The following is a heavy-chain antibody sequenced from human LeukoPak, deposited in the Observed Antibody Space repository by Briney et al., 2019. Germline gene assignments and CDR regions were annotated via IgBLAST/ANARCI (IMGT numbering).Heavy chain of an antibody. CDR2: INSDRSST. D-gene: IGHD2-2*01. CDR3: ARDPRYCSDTSCWPYNWLDP. V-gene: IGHV3-74*01. Sequence: GGSLRLSCAASGFTFSNYRMHWVRQAPGKGLVWVSRINSDRSSTSYADSVKGRFTISRDNAKNTLYLQMNSLRAEDTAVFYCARDPRYCSDTSCWPYNWLDPWGQGTLVTVSS. CDR1: GFTFSNYR. J-gene: IGHJ5*02.